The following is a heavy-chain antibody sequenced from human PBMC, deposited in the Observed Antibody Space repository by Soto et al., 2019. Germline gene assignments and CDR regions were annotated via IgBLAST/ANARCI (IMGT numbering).Heavy chain of an antibody. Sequence: QVHLRESGPRTVRPSGTLALTCAASGTSISSTFWWPWVRQPPGKGLEWIGEVYHTGTTKDNRSLKNPITISVDKSNNQLSLELRAVTAADTAVYYCASLPARIVVMTTEIPSWGQGTLVTVSS. CDR3: ASLPARIVVMTTEIPS. CDR1: GTSISSTFW. J-gene: IGHJ5*02. V-gene: IGHV4-4*02. CDR2: VYHTGTT. D-gene: IGHD2-21*02.